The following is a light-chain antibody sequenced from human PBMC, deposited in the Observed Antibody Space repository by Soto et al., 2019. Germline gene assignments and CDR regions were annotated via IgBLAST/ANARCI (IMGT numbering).Light chain of an antibody. V-gene: IGKV3-15*01. CDR1: QSVSSY. J-gene: IGKJ4*01. CDR2: GAS. Sequence: EIVLTQSPATLSLSPGERAPLSCRASQSVSSYLAWYQQKPGQAPRLLIYGASTRATGIPARFSGSGSGTEFTLTISSLQSEDFAVYYCEQYDKSITFGGGTKVDI. CDR3: EQYDKSIT.